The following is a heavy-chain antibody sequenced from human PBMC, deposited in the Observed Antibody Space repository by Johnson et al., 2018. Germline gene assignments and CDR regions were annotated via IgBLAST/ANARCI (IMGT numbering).Heavy chain of an antibody. CDR3: GRGGLYPDV. J-gene: IGHJ6*02. D-gene: IGHD2/OR15-2a*01. V-gene: IGHV3-33*01. Sequence: QVQLVQSGGGVVQXGRSLRLXCAASGFTFSSYGMHWVHQAPGKGLEWVAVIWFDGRNEYYTDSVKGRFTISRDNAKNTLYLQMNSLKNEDTAVYYCGRGGLYPDVWGQGTTVTVSS. CDR2: IWFDGRNE. CDR1: GFTFSSYG.